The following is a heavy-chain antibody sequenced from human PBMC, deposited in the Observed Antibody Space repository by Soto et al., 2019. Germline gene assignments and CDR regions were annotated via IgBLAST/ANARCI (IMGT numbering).Heavy chain of an antibody. CDR3: ASAYCGGDCYSAARYGMDV. J-gene: IGHJ6*02. D-gene: IGHD2-21*02. CDR2: INAGNGNT. CDR1: GYTFSSYA. V-gene: IGHV1-3*01. Sequence: ASVKVSFKASGYTFSSYAMHWVRQAPGQRLEWMGCINAGNGNTKYPQKFQGRVTITRDTSASTAYMELSSLRSEDTAVYYCASAYCGGDCYSAARYGMDVWG.